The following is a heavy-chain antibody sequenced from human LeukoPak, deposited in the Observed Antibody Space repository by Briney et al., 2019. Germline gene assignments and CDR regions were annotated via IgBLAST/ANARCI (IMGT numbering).Heavy chain of an antibody. CDR1: GFTFSSYW. J-gene: IGHJ4*02. Sequence: GGSLRLSCAASGFTFSSYWMSWVRQAPGKGLEWVANIKQDGSEKYYVDSVKGRFTISRDNAKNSLYLQMNSLRAVDTAVYYCAREYSSGWYYFDYWGQGTLVTVSS. V-gene: IGHV3-7*01. CDR3: AREYSSGWYYFDY. CDR2: IKQDGSEK. D-gene: IGHD6-19*01.